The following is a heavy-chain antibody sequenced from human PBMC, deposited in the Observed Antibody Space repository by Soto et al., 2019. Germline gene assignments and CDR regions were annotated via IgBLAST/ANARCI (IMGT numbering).Heavy chain of an antibody. CDR2: ISSSSSYI. J-gene: IGHJ3*02. CDR3: ARDAWRRRPQIDAFDI. CDR1: GFTFSSYS. D-gene: IGHD3-16*01. Sequence: EVQLVESGGGLVKPGGSLRLSCAASGFTFSSYSMNWVRQAPGKGLEWVSSISSSSSYIYYADSVKGRFTISRDNAKNSLYLQMNSVTAEDTAVYYCARDAWRRRPQIDAFDIWGQGTMVTVSS. V-gene: IGHV3-21*01.